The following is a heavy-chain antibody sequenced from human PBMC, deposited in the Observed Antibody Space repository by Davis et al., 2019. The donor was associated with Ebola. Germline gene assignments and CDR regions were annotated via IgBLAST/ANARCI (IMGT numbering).Heavy chain of an antibody. CDR1: GFIFGDYA. J-gene: IGHJ4*02. CDR2: IRAKSFGETR. V-gene: IGHV3-49*04. CDR3: SRGRQQPDY. D-gene: IGHD6-13*01. Sequence: GESLKISCTASGFIFGDYAINWVRQAPGKGLEWVGSIRAKSFGETREYAASVEGRFTISRDDSKSIAYLQMNSLRTEDTAIYFCSRGRQQPDYWGQGTLVTVSS.